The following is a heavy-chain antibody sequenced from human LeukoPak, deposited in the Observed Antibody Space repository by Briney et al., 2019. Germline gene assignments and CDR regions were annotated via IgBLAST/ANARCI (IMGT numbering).Heavy chain of an antibody. CDR3: ARDQCSGGSCYFDY. V-gene: IGHV3-30*04. CDR2: ISYDGSNK. CDR1: GFTFSSYA. D-gene: IGHD2-15*01. J-gene: IGHJ4*02. Sequence: GGPLRLSCAASGFTFSSYAMHWVRQAPGKGLEWVAVISYDGSNKYYADSVKGRFTISRDNSKNTLYLQMNSLRAEDTAVYYCARDQCSGGSCYFDYWGQGTLVTVSS.